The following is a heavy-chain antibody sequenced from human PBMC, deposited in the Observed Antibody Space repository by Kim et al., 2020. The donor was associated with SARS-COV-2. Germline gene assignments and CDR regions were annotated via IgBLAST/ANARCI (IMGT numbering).Heavy chain of an antibody. CDR1: GFTFSSYG. D-gene: IGHD3-22*01. V-gene: IGHV3-30*18. J-gene: IGHJ4*01. CDR3: AKDRSPVSSGYYYDSFD. Sequence: GGSLRLSCAASGFTFSSYGMHWVRQAPGKGLEWVAVISYDGSNKYYADSVKGRFTISRDNSKNTLYLQMNSLRAEDTAVYYCAKDRSPVSSGYYYDSFD. CDR2: ISYDGSNK.